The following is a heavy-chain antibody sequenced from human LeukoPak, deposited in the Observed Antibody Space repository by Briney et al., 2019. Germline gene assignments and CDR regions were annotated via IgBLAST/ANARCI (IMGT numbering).Heavy chain of an antibody. V-gene: IGHV1-8*03. CDR3: ARVACSGGSCYRHVYYMDV. D-gene: IGHD2-15*01. CDR2: MNPNSGNT. CDR1: GYTFTSYD. J-gene: IGHJ6*03. Sequence: ASVKVSCKASGYTFTSYDINWVRQATGQGLEWMGRMNPNSGNTGYAQKFQGRVTITRNTSISTAYMELSSLRSEDTAVYYCARVACSGGSCYRHVYYMDVWGKGTTVTVSS.